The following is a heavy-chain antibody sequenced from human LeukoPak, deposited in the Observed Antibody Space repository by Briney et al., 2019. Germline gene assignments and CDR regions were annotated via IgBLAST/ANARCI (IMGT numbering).Heavy chain of an antibody. CDR2: IYYSGST. Sequence: SETLSLTCNVSGGPINSHYWSWIRQPPGGGLEWIGYIYYSGSTDYNPSLKSRVTISVDTSKSHFSLKLSSVTAADTAVYYCARGVAARPKGDAFDIWGQGTMVTVSS. D-gene: IGHD6-6*01. CDR3: ARGVAARPKGDAFDI. J-gene: IGHJ3*02. V-gene: IGHV4-59*08. CDR1: GGPINSHY.